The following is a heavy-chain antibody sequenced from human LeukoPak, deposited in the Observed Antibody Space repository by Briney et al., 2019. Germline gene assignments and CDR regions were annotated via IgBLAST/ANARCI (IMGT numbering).Heavy chain of an antibody. CDR1: GFSFKFYY. D-gene: IGHD3-9*01. V-gene: IGHV3-66*01. Sequence: GETLRLSCAASGFSFKFYYMSWVRQATGKGLEWFSVIYRGGSTYYADSVKGRFTISRDNSKNTLYLQMNSLRAEDTAVYYCARDLDMDDILTGYYYYWGQGTLVTVSS. CDR2: IYRGGST. J-gene: IGHJ4*02. CDR3: ARDLDMDDILTGYYYY.